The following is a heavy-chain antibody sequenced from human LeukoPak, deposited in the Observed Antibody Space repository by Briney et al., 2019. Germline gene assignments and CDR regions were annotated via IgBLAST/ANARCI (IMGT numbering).Heavy chain of an antibody. CDR3: AKQSYYYGSGSPTYFDY. CDR1: GFTFISDA. V-gene: IGHV3-23*01. D-gene: IGHD3-10*01. Sequence: QPGGSLRLSCAASGFTFISDAMSGVRQAPGKGLERGSAISGSVGSTYYADSVKVRFTIPRDNPKNTLYLQMHSLRAEDTAVYYCAKQSYYYGSGSPTYFDYWGQGTLVTVSS. CDR2: ISGSVGST. J-gene: IGHJ4*02.